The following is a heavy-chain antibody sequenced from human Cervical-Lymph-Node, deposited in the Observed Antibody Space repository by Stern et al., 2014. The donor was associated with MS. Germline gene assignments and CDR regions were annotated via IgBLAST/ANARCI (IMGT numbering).Heavy chain of an antibody. Sequence: VQLVESGGGVVQPGRSLRLSCAAAGFTFSSYGMHWVRQAPGKGLEWVAVIWYDGSNKYYADSVKGRFTISRDNSKNTLYLQMNSLRAEDTAVYYCARDRGGKGPVDYWGQGTLVTVSS. CDR2: IWYDGSNK. CDR1: GFTFSSYG. D-gene: IGHD3-10*01. V-gene: IGHV3-33*01. CDR3: ARDRGGKGPVDY. J-gene: IGHJ4*02.